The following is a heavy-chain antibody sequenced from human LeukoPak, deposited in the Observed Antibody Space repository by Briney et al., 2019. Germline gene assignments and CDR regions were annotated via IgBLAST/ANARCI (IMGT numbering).Heavy chain of an antibody. CDR2: NKTSCNSI. CDR1: GFTFSTYE. J-gene: IGHJ4*02. V-gene: IGHV3-48*03. CDR3: ARVPKYNRGWCSDY. D-gene: IGHD6-19*01. Sequence: GGSLRLSCVASGFTFSTYEMNWVRQAPGKSLEWVSHNKTSCNSIYYVDFVKGRFNSSRDNAKNSLYLPMNSLRPEDTAVYYCARVPKYNRGWCSDYWGQGTLIIVSS.